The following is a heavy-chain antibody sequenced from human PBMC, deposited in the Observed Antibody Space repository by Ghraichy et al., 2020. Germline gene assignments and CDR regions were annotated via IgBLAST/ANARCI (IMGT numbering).Heavy chain of an antibody. CDR1: GFTFRSYS. J-gene: IGHJ4*02. Sequence: GGSLRLSCAASGFTFRSYSMHWVRQAPGKGLEWVSLISSNGLFIYYAYSVEGRITISRDNAKNSVYLQMNSLRADDTAVYYCTRGESVDDRGDCPPGCCGQGTLVSVSS. D-gene: IGHD2-21*02. CDR2: ISSNGLFI. CDR3: TRGESVDDRGDCPPGC. V-gene: IGHV3-21*01.